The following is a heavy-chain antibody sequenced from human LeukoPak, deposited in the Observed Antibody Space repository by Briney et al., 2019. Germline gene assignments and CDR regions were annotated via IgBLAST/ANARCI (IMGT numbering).Heavy chain of an antibody. CDR1: GFTFGDYA. CDR2: IRSKAYGETA. CDR3: TRDRGAYNLYDY. V-gene: IGHV3-49*03. Sequence: PGGSLRLSCTASGFTFGDYAMSWIRQAPGEGLEWVGFIRSKAYGETADYAASVKGRFTISRDDPKAIAYLQMNSLKTEDTAVYHCTRDRGAYNLYDYWGQGTLVTVSS. D-gene: IGHD1-1*01. J-gene: IGHJ4*02.